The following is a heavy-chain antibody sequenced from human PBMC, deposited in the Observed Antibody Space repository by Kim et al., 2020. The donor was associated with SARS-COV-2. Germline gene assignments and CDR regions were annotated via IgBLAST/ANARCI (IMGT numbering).Heavy chain of an antibody. CDR1: GFTFSSYA. CDR2: ISGSGGST. CDR3: ARLRTPRITMVRGQYFDY. Sequence: GGSLRLSCAASGFTFSSYAMSWVRQAPGKGLEWVSAISGSGGSTYYADSVKGRFTISRDNSKNTLYLQMNSLRAEDTAVYYCARLRTPRITMVRGQYFDYWGQGTLVTVSS. J-gene: IGHJ4*02. V-gene: IGHV3-23*01. D-gene: IGHD3-10*01.